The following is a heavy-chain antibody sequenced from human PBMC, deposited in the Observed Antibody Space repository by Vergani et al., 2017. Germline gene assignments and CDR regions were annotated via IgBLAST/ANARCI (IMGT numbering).Heavy chain of an antibody. CDR3: ARNPYCGGDCYSDASDI. D-gene: IGHD2-21*02. CDR2: IYYSGST. Sequence: QVQLLESGPGLVKPSETLSLTCTVSGGSISSYYWSWIRQPPGKGLEWIGYIYYSGSTNYNPSLKSRVTISVDTSKNQFSLKLSSVTAADTAVYYCARNPYCGGDCYSDASDIWGQGTMVTVSS. CDR1: GGSISSYY. J-gene: IGHJ3*02. V-gene: IGHV4-59*01.